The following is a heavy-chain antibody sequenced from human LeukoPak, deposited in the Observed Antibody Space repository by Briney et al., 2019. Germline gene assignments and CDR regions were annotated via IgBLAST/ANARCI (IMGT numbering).Heavy chain of an antibody. D-gene: IGHD6-13*01. CDR3: ARDSIAATDDMDV. J-gene: IGHJ6*02. CDR2: IYYSGST. CDR1: GGSISSTGYY. V-gene: IGHV4-39*07. Sequence: SETLSLTCTVSGGSISSTGYYWGWIRQPPGKGLERTGNIYYSGSTYYNPSLKSRVTISLDTSKNQFSLKLRSVTAADTAVYYCARDSIAATDDMDVWGQGTTVTVSS.